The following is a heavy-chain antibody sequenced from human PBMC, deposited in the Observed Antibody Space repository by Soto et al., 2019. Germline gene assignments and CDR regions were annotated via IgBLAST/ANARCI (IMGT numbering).Heavy chain of an antibody. CDR1: GGTFSSYA. D-gene: IGHD3-3*01. Sequence: QVQLVQSGAEVKKPGSSVKVSCKASGGTFSSYAISWVRQAPGQGLEWMGGIIPIFGTANYAQKFQGRVTITADESTSTAYMELSSLRSEDTAVYYCVRDRDFWSGYYGYGMDVWGQGTTVTVSS. V-gene: IGHV1-69*01. CDR2: IIPIFGTA. CDR3: VRDRDFWSGYYGYGMDV. J-gene: IGHJ6*02.